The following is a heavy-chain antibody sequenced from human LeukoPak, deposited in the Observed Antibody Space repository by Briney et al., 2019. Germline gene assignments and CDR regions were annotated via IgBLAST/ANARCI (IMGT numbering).Heavy chain of an antibody. CDR2: VNLNSGNT. J-gene: IGHJ4*02. CDR3: ARGYDY. Sequence: ASVKVSCKASGYTFTRYDINWVRQATGQGLEWMGWVNLNSGNTGYAQKFQGRVTMTRDTSISTAYMELSRLRSDDTAVYYCARGYDYWGQGTLVTVSS. CDR1: GYTFTRYD. V-gene: IGHV1-8*01.